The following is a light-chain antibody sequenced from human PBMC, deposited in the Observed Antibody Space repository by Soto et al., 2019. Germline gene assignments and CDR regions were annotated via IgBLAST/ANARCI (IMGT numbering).Light chain of an antibody. CDR2: LGS. J-gene: IGKJ5*01. Sequence: DIVMRQSPLSLPVTPGEPASISCRSNQSLLHYNGYNDLDWYMQMRGRSPHLLIYLGSNRASGGPARFSGSGLGTDFTLKISRVEAADVGVYYCRQDVHSLTVGQRIRLDIQ. CDR1: QSLLHYNGYND. V-gene: IGKV2-28*01. CDR3: RQDVHSLT.